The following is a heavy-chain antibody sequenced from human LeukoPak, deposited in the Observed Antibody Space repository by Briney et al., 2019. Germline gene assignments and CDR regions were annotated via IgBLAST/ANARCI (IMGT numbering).Heavy chain of an antibody. CDR3: TRRGLAGPGDY. CDR1: GFTFSGSA. CDR2: IRSKANSYAT. D-gene: IGHD3/OR15-3a*01. V-gene: IGHV3-73*01. J-gene: IGHJ4*02. Sequence: GGSLRLSCAASGFTFSGSAMHWVRQASGKGLEWVGRIRSKANSYATANAAPVKGRFTISRDDSKNTAYLQMNSLKTEDTAVYYCTRRGLAGPGDYWGQGTLVTVSS.